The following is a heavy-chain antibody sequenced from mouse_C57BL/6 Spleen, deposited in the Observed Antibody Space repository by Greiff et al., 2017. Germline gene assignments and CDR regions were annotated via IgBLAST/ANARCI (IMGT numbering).Heavy chain of an antibody. Sequence: EVQLQESGPGLVKPSQSLSLTCSVTGYSITSGYYWNWIRQFPGNKLEWMGYISYDGSNNYNPSLKNRISITRDTSKNQFFLKLNSVTTEDTATYYCALIYYGYFFDYWGQGTTLPVSS. D-gene: IGHD2-2*01. CDR3: ALIYYGYFFDY. V-gene: IGHV3-6*01. CDR2: ISYDGSN. J-gene: IGHJ2*01. CDR1: GYSITSGYY.